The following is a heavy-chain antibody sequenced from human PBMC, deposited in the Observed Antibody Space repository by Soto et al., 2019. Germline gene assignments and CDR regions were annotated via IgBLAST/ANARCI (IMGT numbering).Heavy chain of an antibody. CDR1: GYTFTGYY. Sequence: QVQLVQSGAEVKKPGASVKVSCKASGYTFTGYYMHWVRQAPGQGLEWMGWINPNSGGTNYAQKFQGWVTMTWDTSISTAYMELSRLRSDDTAVYYCAREGCSSTSCYAGWFDPWGQGTLVTVSS. D-gene: IGHD2-2*01. V-gene: IGHV1-2*04. CDR2: INPNSGGT. J-gene: IGHJ5*02. CDR3: AREGCSSTSCYAGWFDP.